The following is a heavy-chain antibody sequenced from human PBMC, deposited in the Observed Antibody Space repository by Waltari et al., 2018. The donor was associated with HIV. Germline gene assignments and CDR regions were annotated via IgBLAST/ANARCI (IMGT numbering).Heavy chain of an antibody. CDR2: IYYSGST. CDR1: GGSLRSRASY. Sequence: QVQLQESGPGLVKPSQTLSLTCTVSGGSLRSRASYWSWTRQPPGKGLEWIGYIYYSGSTYYNPSLKSRVTISVDTSKNQFSLKLSSVTAADTAVYYCARDQYGFGELLSPYGMDVWGQGTTVTVSS. CDR3: ARDQYGFGELLSPYGMDV. J-gene: IGHJ6*02. D-gene: IGHD3-10*01. V-gene: IGHV4-30-4*01.